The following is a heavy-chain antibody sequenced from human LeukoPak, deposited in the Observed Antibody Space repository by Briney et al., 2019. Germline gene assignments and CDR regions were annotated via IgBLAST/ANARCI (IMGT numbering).Heavy chain of an antibody. CDR3: ARDHINVNAFDI. Sequence: PGGFLRLSCAGSGFTATTNYMSWVRQAPGKGLEWVSVIYSGGSTSYADSVKGRFTISRDSSKNTLYLQMNSLRAEDTAVYYCARDHINVNAFDIWGQGTMVTVSS. CDR2: IYSGGST. V-gene: IGHV3-53*01. J-gene: IGHJ3*02. D-gene: IGHD3-16*02. CDR1: GFTATTNY.